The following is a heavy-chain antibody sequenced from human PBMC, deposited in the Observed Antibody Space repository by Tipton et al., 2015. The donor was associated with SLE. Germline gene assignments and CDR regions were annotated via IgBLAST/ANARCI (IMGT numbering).Heavy chain of an antibody. V-gene: IGHV3-30*09. CDR3: AGRAPDYVAGNDY. J-gene: IGHJ4*02. Sequence: SLRLSCAASGFIFSNYAMHWVRQAPGKGLEWVSIISSDGLHKFYADSVKGRFVISRDNSQNTLVLQVNSLKTEDTAVYYCAGRAPDYVAGNDYWGQGTLVTVSS. CDR2: ISSDGLHK. CDR1: GFIFSNYA. D-gene: IGHD4-17*01.